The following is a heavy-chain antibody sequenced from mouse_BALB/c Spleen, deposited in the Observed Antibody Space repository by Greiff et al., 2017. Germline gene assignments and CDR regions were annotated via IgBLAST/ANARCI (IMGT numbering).Heavy chain of an antibody. CDR3: ATSRGWDAMDY. J-gene: IGHJ4*01. CDR1: GFSLTGYG. D-gene: IGHD3-2*02. V-gene: IGHV2-6-7*01. CDR2: IWGDGST. Sequence: VQRVESGPGLVAPSQSLSITCTVSGFSLTGYGVNWVRQPPGKGLEWLGMIWGDGSTDYNSALKSRLSISKDNSKSQVFLKMNSLQTDDTARYYCATSRGWDAMDYWGQGTSVTVSS.